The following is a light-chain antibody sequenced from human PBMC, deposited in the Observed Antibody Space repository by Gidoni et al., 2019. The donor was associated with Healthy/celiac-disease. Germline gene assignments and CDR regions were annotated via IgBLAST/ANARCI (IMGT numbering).Light chain of an antibody. CDR2: DAS. Sequence: EIVLTQSPATPSLSPGERATLSCRASQSVSSYLAWYRQKPGQAPRLLIYDASNRATGIPARFSGSGSGTDFALTISSLEPEDFAVYYCQQRSNWPPMYTFGQGTKLEIK. CDR3: QQRSNWPPMYT. J-gene: IGKJ2*01. CDR1: QSVSSY. V-gene: IGKV3-11*01.